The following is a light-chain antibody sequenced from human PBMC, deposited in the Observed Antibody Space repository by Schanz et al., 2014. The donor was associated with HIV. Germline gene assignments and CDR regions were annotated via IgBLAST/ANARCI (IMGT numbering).Light chain of an antibody. CDR3: AAWDASLNGYV. V-gene: IGLV1-47*01. J-gene: IGLJ1*01. CDR1: SSNIGSNS. CDR2: GNN. Sequence: QSVLTQPPSASGTPGQRVTISCSGSSSNIGSNSVYWYQQLPGTAPKLLVHGNNQRPSGVPDQFSVSKSGTSASLAISGLRPEDEADYYCAAWDASLNGYVFGTGTKLTVL.